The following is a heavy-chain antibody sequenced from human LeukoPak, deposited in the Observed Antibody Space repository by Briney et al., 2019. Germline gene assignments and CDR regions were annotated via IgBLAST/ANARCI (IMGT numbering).Heavy chain of an antibody. D-gene: IGHD6-19*01. Sequence: GGSLRLSCVASRIIVSSNYMTWVRQAPGKGLEWVSVIYSGGSTYYADSVKGRFTISRDNSKNTLYLQMNNLRVEDTAVYYCARDRSWFDPWGQGTPVTVSS. CDR3: ARDRSWFDP. V-gene: IGHV3-66*01. J-gene: IGHJ5*02. CDR2: IYSGGST. CDR1: RIIVSSNY.